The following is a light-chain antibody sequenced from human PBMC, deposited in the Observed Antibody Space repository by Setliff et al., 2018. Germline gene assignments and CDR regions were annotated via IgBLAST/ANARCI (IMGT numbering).Light chain of an antibody. Sequence: ELAQPPSVSVSPGQTASITCSGDKLGDKYACWYQQKPGQSPVLVIYQDSKRPSGIPERFSGSNSGNTATLTISGTQAMDEADYYCQAWDSSTYVFGTGTKVTVL. V-gene: IGLV3-1*01. CDR3: QAWDSSTYV. J-gene: IGLJ1*01. CDR2: QDS. CDR1: KLGDKY.